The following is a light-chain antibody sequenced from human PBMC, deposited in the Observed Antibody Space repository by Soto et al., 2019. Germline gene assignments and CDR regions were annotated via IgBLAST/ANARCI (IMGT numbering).Light chain of an antibody. CDR1: QNINIH. J-gene: IGKJ4*01. Sequence: DIQMTQSPSSLSASVGDRVTITCRASQNINIHLNWYQQKPGKAPKFLIHAASSLQSGVPSRFSGSGSGTDFTLTISSLQPEDVATYYCQKYNSAPLTFGGGTKVDIK. CDR2: AAS. CDR3: QKYNSAPLT. V-gene: IGKV1-39*01.